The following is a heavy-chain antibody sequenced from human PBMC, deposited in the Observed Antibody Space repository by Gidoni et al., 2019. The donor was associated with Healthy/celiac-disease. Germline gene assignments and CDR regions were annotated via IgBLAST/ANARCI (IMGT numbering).Heavy chain of an antibody. CDR2: ISGSGGST. J-gene: IGHJ5*02. V-gene: IGHV3-23*01. CDR1: GFPFSSYA. Sequence: EVQLLESGGGLVQPGGSLRLSCAASGFPFSSYALSWVRQAPGKGLEWVSAISGSGGSTYYADSVKGRFTISRDNSKNTLYLQMNSLRAEDTAVYYCAKARAGSSGWYKGDWFDPWGQGTLVTVSS. CDR3: AKARAGSSGWYKGDWFDP. D-gene: IGHD6-19*01.